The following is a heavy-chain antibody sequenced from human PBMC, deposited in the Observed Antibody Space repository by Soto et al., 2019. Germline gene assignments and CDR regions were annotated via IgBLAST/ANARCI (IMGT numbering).Heavy chain of an antibody. CDR1: GGTFSTYG. J-gene: IGHJ6*02. V-gene: IGHV1-69*01. Sequence: QVKLVQSGAEVRKPGSAVKVSCKASGGTFSTYGINWVRQAPGQGLEWMGGIIPLFGTSSYAQQFEGRVTITADESSSTAYMELSSLRSEDTAAYYCARDNPTVTTNYNCHFNGMDVWGQGTTVTVSS. CDR2: IIPLFGTS. D-gene: IGHD4-4*01. CDR3: ARDNPTVTTNYNCHFNGMDV.